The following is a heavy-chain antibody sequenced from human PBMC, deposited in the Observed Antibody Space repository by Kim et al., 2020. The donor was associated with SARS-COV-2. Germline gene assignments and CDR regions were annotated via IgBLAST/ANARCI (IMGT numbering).Heavy chain of an antibody. V-gene: IGHV6-1*01. D-gene: IGHD2-15*01. CDR2: TYYRSKWYN. CDR3: ARLTDGLGEGYCSGGSCYSRVYYYGMDV. CDR1: GDSVSSNSAA. Sequence: SQTLSLTCAISGDSVSSNSAAWHWIRQSPSRGLEWLGRTYYRSKWYNDYAVSVKSRITINPDTSKNQFSLQLNSVTPEDTAVYYCARLTDGLGEGYCSGGSCYSRVYYYGMDVWGQGTTVTVSS. J-gene: IGHJ6*02.